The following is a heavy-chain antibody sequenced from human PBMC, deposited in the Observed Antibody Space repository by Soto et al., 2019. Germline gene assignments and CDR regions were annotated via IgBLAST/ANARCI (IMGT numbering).Heavy chain of an antibody. V-gene: IGHV2-5*02. CDR2: IYWDDDK. Sequence: QITLKESGPTLVKPTQTLTLTCTFSGFSLSTSGVGVGWIRQPPGKALEWLALIYWDDDKRYSPSLKSRLTITKDTSKNQAVLTMTNMDPVDTATYYCARAGYSSSWASRYYYYYYMDVWGKGTTVTVSS. CDR1: GFSLSTSGVG. J-gene: IGHJ6*03. D-gene: IGHD6-13*01. CDR3: ARAGYSSSWASRYYYYYYMDV.